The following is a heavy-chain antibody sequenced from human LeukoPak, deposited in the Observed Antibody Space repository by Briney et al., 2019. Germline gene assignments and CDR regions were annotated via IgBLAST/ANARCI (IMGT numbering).Heavy chain of an antibody. J-gene: IGHJ4*02. D-gene: IGHD3-9*01. CDR2: MYSSGST. Sequence: SQTLSLTCTVSGGSISSGDYYWSWIRQPPGKGLEWIGYMYSSGSTYYNPSLMSRITMSADTSKNQFSLKLNSVTAADTAVYYCARNIILTGYSPFDYWGQGTLVTVSS. CDR1: GGSISSGDYY. V-gene: IGHV4-30-4*01. CDR3: ARNIILTGYSPFDY.